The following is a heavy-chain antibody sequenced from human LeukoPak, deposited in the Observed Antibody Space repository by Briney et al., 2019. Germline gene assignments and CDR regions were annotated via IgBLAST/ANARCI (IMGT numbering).Heavy chain of an antibody. Sequence: PSETLPLTCTVSGGSISSHYWSWIRQPPGKGLEWIGYVYYSGSTNYNPSLKSRVTISVDTSKNQSSLKLSSVTAADTAMYYCARGYNWFDSWGQGTQVTVSS. V-gene: IGHV4-59*11. CDR2: VYYSGST. J-gene: IGHJ5*01. CDR3: ARGYNWFDS. CDR1: GGSISSHY.